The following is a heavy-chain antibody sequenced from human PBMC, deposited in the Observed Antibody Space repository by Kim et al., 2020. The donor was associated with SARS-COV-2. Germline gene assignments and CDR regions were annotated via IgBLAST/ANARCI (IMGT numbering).Heavy chain of an antibody. J-gene: IGHJ2*01. CDR3: ARVYRDYVVSGRNWYFDL. D-gene: IGHD4-17*01. Sequence: KGRFTSSRHNSKNTLYLQMNSLGAEDTAVYYCARVYRDYVVSGRNWYFDLWGRGTLVTVSS. V-gene: IGHV3-53*01.